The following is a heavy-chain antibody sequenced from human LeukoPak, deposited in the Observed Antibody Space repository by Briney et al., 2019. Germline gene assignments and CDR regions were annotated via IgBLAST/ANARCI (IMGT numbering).Heavy chain of an antibody. CDR1: GFTFGTYG. D-gene: IGHD3-10*01. V-gene: IGHV3-30*03. CDR2: ISDDGSNK. CDR3: ARGTVTMVDY. Sequence: GGSLRLSCAASGFTFGTYGMHWVRQAPGKGLEWVAVISDDGSNKYYADSVKGRFTISRDNSKNTLFLQMNSLRAGDTAVYYCARGTVTMVDYWGQGTLVTVSS. J-gene: IGHJ4*02.